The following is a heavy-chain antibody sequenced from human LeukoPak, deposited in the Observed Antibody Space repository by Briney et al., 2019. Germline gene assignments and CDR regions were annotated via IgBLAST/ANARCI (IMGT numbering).Heavy chain of an antibody. Sequence: GGSLRLSCGASGFTFTSYAMSWIRQAPGKGLEWVSAISGGGENTYYGDSVKGRFTISRDNSKNTLYLQMSSLRVEDTAVYYCAKQSYARSLGEGGPGTLVSVSS. CDR1: GFTFTSYA. CDR2: ISGGGENT. D-gene: IGHD2-8*01. J-gene: IGHJ4*02. CDR3: AKQSYARSLGE. V-gene: IGHV3-23*01.